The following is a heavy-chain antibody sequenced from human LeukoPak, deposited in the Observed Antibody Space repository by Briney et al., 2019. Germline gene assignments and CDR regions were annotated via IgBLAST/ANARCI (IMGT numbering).Heavy chain of an antibody. V-gene: IGHV3-48*01. CDR1: GFTFSSYS. CDR3: ARVVLDRFDY. Sequence: PGGSLRLSCAASGFTFSSYSMNWVRQAPGKGLEWVSYISSSSSTIYYADSVKGRFTISRDNAKNSLHLQMNSLRAEDTAVYYCARVVLDRFDYWGQGTLVTVSS. CDR2: ISSSSSTI. D-gene: IGHD1-1*01. J-gene: IGHJ4*02.